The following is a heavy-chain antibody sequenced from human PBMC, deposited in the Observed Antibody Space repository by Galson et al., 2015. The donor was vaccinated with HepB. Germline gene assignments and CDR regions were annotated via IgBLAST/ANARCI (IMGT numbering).Heavy chain of an antibody. Sequence: SLRLSCAASGFTFSSYAMHWVRQAPGKGLEWVAVISYDGSNKYYADSVKGRFTISRDNSKNTLYLQMNSLRAEDTAVYYCARDGGYSYGKQYNWFDPWGQGTLVTVSS. J-gene: IGHJ5*02. CDR3: ARDGGYSYGKQYNWFDP. V-gene: IGHV3-30-3*01. D-gene: IGHD5-18*01. CDR1: GFTFSSYA. CDR2: ISYDGSNK.